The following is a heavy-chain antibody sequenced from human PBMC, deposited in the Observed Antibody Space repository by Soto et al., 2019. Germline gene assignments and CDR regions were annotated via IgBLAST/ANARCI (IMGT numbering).Heavy chain of an antibody. CDR1: GGTFSSYA. D-gene: IGHD3-22*01. CDR2: IIPIFGTA. CDR3: ARMVTMKVVPIRPGYFDY. J-gene: IGHJ4*02. Sequence: SVKVSCKASGGTFSSYAISWVRQAPGQGLEWMGGIIPIFGTANYAQKFQGRVTITADESTSTAYMELSSLRSEDTAVYYCARMVTMKVVPIRPGYFDYWGQGTLVTVSS. V-gene: IGHV1-69*13.